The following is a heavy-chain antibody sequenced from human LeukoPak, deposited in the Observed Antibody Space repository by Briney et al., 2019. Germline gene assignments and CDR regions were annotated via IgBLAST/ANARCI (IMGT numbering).Heavy chain of an antibody. CDR3: ASPPWHYYDSSGYRFDY. V-gene: IGHV4-59*08. CDR1: GGSISSYY. D-gene: IGHD3-22*01. Sequence: PSETLSLTCTVSGGSISSYYWSWIRQPPGKGLEWIGYIYYSGSTYYNPSLKSRVTISVDTSKNQFSLKLSSVTAADTAVYYCASPPWHYYDSSGYRFDYWGQGTLVTVSS. CDR2: IYYSGST. J-gene: IGHJ4*02.